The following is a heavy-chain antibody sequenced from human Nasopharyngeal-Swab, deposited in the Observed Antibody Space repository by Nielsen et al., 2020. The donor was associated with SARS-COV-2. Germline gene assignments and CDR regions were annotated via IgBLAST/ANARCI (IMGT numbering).Heavy chain of an antibody. D-gene: IGHD3-10*01. Sequence: SETLSLTCAVYGGSFSGYYWSWIRQPPGKGLEWIGEINHSGSTNYNPSLKSRVTISVDTSKNQFSLKLSSVTAADTAVYYCAGITMVRGVMGYYYYMDVWGKGTTVTVSS. CDR3: AGITMVRGVMGYYYYMDV. CDR1: GGSFSGYY. CDR2: INHSGST. V-gene: IGHV4-34*01. J-gene: IGHJ6*03.